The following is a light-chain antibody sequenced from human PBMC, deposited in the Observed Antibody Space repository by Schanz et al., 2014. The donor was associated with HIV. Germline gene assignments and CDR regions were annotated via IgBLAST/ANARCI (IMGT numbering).Light chain of an antibody. CDR3: SSSSTTTCV. Sequence: QSVLTQPASVSGSPGQSITISCTGVSSDVGGHNYVSWYQQHPGRAPQLMIYDVTYRPSGVSDRFSGSKSGNTASLTISGLQAEDEADYYCSSSSTTTCVFGGGTKLTV. J-gene: IGLJ3*02. V-gene: IGLV2-14*03. CDR2: DVT. CDR1: SSDVGGHNY.